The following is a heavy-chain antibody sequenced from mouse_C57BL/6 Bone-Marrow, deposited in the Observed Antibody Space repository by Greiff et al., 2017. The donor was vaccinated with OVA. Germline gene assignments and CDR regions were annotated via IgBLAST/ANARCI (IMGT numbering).Heavy chain of an antibody. V-gene: IGHV1-64*01. CDR3: ERFGDYDVRYALDY. J-gene: IGHJ4*01. CDR1: GYTFTSYW. Sequence: VQLQQPGAELVKPGASVKLSCKASGYTFTSYWMHWVKTRPGQGLEWIGMIHPNSGSTNYNEKFKSKATLTVDKSSSTAYMQLSSLTSEDSAVYYCERFGDYDVRYALDYWGQGTSVTVSS. CDR2: IHPNSGST. D-gene: IGHD2-4*01.